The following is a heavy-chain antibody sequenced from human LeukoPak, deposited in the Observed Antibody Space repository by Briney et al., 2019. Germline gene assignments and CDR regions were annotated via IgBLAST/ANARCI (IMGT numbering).Heavy chain of an antibody. CDR3: AKSVDSAMVQTYFDY. V-gene: IGHV3-23*01. Sequence: GRSLRLSCAASGFTFSSYAMSWVRQAPGKGLEWVSAISGSGGSTYYADSVKGRFTISRDNSKNTLYLQMNSLRAEDTAVYYCAKSVDSAMVQTYFDYWGQGTLVTVSS. J-gene: IGHJ4*02. CDR1: GFTFSSYA. D-gene: IGHD5-18*01. CDR2: ISGSGGST.